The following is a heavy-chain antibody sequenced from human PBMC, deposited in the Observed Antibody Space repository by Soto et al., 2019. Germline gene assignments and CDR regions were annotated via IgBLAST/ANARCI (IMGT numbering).Heavy chain of an antibody. CDR1: GGSISSGGYY. D-gene: IGHD2-2*01. Sequence: SETLSLTCTVSGGSISSGGYYWSWIRQHPGKGLEWIGYIYYSGSTYYNPSLKSRVTISVDTSKNQFSLKLSSVTAADTAVYYCARGPAASNWFDPWGQGTPVTVSS. CDR2: IYYSGST. CDR3: ARGPAASNWFDP. V-gene: IGHV4-31*03. J-gene: IGHJ5*02.